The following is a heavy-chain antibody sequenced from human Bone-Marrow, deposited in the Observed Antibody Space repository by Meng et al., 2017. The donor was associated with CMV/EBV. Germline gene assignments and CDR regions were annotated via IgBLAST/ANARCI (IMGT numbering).Heavy chain of an antibody. CDR2: IYYSGSST. CDR3: ARVGYSSTPGIDY. D-gene: IGHD6-19*01. V-gene: IGHV4-39*07. CDR1: GGSISSSHYY. J-gene: IGHJ4*02. Sequence: SETLSLTCSVSGGSISSSHYYWGWIRQPPGKGLEWIGSIYYSGSSTYYNPSLKSRVSMSVDTSKNQFSLKLSSVTAADTAVYYCARVGYSSTPGIDYWGQGTLVTVSS.